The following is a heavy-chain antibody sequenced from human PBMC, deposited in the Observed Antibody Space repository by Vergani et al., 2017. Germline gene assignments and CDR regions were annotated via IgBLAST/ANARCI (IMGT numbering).Heavy chain of an antibody. CDR1: GGTFSRYA. Sequence: QVQLVQSGAEVKKPGSSVKVSCKASGGTFSRYAISWVRQAPGQGLEWMGGIIPIFGTANYAQKFQGRVTITADESTSTAYMELSSLRSEDTAVYYCARVAGGYSGWRDAFDIWGQGTMVTVSS. D-gene: IGHD6-19*01. CDR3: ARVAGGYSGWRDAFDI. J-gene: IGHJ3*02. V-gene: IGHV1-69*01. CDR2: IIPIFGTA.